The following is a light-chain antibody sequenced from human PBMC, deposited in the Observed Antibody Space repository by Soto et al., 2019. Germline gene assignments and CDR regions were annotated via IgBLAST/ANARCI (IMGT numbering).Light chain of an antibody. J-gene: IGLJ2*01. V-gene: IGLV2-14*01. CDR3: SSYTTRSTVV. Sequence: QSVLTQPASVSGSPGQSITISCTGTSSDVGAYNYVSWYQHLPGKAPKLMIFEVTNRPSGVSNRLSGSQSGNTASLTISGLQAEDEADYYCSSYTTRSTVVFGGGTKLTVL. CDR1: SSDVGAYNY. CDR2: EVT.